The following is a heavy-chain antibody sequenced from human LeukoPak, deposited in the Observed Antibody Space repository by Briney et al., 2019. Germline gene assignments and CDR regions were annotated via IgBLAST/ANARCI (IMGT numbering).Heavy chain of an antibody. CDR1: GGSISSYY. Sequence: PSETLSLTCTFSGGSISSYYWSWIRQPPGKGLEWIGYIYYSGSTNYNPSLKSRVTISVDTSKNQFSLKLSSVTAADTAVYYCARVRTRYCGGDCYPFDYWGQGTLVTVSS. D-gene: IGHD2-21*02. CDR3: ARVRTRYCGGDCYPFDY. CDR2: IYYSGST. V-gene: IGHV4-59*12. J-gene: IGHJ4*02.